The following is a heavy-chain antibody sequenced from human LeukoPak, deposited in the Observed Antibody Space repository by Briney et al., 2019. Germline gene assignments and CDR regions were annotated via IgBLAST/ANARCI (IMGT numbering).Heavy chain of an antibody. V-gene: IGHV4-39*07. D-gene: IGHD6-19*01. CDR2: IYYSGIT. CDR1: GVSISSISYY. Sequence: KTSETLSLTCTVSGVSISSISYYWGWIRQPPGKGLEWIASIYYSGITYYNPSLKSRVTISLDTSNNQFSLKLSSVTAADTAVYYCARDPKSAVAADWFDPWGQGTLVTVSS. CDR3: ARDPKSAVAADWFDP. J-gene: IGHJ5*01.